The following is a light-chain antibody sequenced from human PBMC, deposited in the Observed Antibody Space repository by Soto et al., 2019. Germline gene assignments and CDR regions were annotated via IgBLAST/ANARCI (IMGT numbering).Light chain of an antibody. CDR2: DVS. CDR1: SSDVGGYNY. V-gene: IGLV2-14*01. Sequence: QSALTQPASVSGSPGQSITISCTGTSSDVGGYNYVSWYQQHPGKAPKLMIYDVSNRPSGVSTRFSGSKSGNTASLTISGHQDEDEADYYCSSYTSSSTLVFGTGTKVTVL. J-gene: IGLJ1*01. CDR3: SSYTSSSTLV.